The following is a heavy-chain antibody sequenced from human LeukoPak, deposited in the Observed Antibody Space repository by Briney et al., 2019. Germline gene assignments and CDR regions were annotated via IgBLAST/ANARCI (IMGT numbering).Heavy chain of an antibody. D-gene: IGHD3-22*01. Sequence: TGGSLRLSCAASGLTFRYYAISWVRQAPGKGLEWVSAISAGGGDTYYADSVKGRFTISRDNSKNTLYLQMNSLRVEDTAIYYCAKSDYYDSSGHPSSFDYWGQGTLVTVSS. J-gene: IGHJ4*02. V-gene: IGHV3-23*01. CDR3: AKSDYYDSSGHPSSFDY. CDR1: GLTFRYYA. CDR2: ISAGGGDT.